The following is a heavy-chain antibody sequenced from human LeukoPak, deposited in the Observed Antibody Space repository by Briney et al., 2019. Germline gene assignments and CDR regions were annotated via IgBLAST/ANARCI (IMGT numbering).Heavy chain of an antibody. V-gene: IGHV3-30*04. CDR3: ARQPRGYSYGLDY. J-gene: IGHJ4*02. CDR1: GFTFSSYA. CDR2: ISYDGSNK. D-gene: IGHD5-18*01. Sequence: GGSLRLSCAASGFTFSSYAMHWVRQAPGKGLEWVAVISYDGSNKYYADSVKGRFTISRDNSKNTLYLQMNSLRAEDTAVYYCARQPRGYSYGLDYWGQGTLVTVSS.